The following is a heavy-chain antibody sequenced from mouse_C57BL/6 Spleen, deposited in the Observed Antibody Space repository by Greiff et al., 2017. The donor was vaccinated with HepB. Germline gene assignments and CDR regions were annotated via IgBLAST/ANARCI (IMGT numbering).Heavy chain of an antibody. D-gene: IGHD2-3*01. J-gene: IGHJ1*03. CDR3: ARFYDGYYGYFDV. Sequence: QVQLQQSGPELVKPGASVKISCKASGYSFTSYYIHWVKQRPGQGLEWIGWIYPGSGNTKYNEKFKGKATLTADTSSSTAYMQLSSLTSEDSAVYYCARFYDGYYGYFDVWGTGTTVTVSS. CDR2: IYPGSGNT. V-gene: IGHV1-66*01. CDR1: GYSFTSYY.